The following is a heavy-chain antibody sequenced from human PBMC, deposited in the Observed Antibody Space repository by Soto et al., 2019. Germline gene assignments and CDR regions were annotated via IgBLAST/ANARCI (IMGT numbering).Heavy chain of an antibody. J-gene: IGHJ4*02. CDR2: INPSGGST. V-gene: IGHV1-46*03. D-gene: IGHD2-15*01. Sequence: ASVKGSCKASVYTVTSYHMHWVRQAPGQGLEWMGIINPSGGSTSYAQKFQGRVTMTRDTSTSTVYMELSSLRSGDTAVYFCARVCCSGGRGYSIDYWGQGTAVTVSS. CDR3: ARVCCSGGRGYSIDY. CDR1: VYTVTSYH.